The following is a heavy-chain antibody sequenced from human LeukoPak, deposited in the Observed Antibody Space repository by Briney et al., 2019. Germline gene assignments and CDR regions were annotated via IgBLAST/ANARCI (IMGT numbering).Heavy chain of an antibody. CDR2: IKSKTDGGTT. CDR3: TTSHLRLLRYFDSDAFDI. D-gene: IGHD3-9*01. CDR1: GFTFSNAW. V-gene: IGHV3-15*01. Sequence: GGSLRLSCAASGFTFSNAWMSWVRQAPGKGLEWVGRIKSKTDGGTTDYAAPVKGRFTISRDDSKNTLYLQMNSLKTEDTAVYYCTTSHLRLLRYFDSDAFDIWGQGTMVTVSS. J-gene: IGHJ3*02.